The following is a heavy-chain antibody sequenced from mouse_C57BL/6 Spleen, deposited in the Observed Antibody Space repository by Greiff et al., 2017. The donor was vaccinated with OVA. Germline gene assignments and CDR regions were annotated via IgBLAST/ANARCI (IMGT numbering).Heavy chain of an antibody. V-gene: IGHV1-18*01. Sequence: VQLQQSGPELVKPGASVKIPCKASGYTFTDYNMDWVKQSHGKSLEWIGDINPNNGGTIYNQKFKGKATLTVDKSSSTAYMELRSLTSEDTAVYYCARDGYDGGRYFDYWGQGTTLTVSS. D-gene: IGHD2-2*01. J-gene: IGHJ2*01. CDR3: ARDGYDGGRYFDY. CDR1: GYTFTDYN. CDR2: INPNNGGT.